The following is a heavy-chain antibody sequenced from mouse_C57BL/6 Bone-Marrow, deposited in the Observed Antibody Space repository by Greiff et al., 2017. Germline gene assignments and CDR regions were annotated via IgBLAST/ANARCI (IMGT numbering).Heavy chain of an antibody. D-gene: IGHD2-1*01. CDR3: ARGGGNYPMDY. CDR1: GYTFTSYW. Sequence: QVQLQQPGAELVMPGASVKLSCKASGYTFTSYWMHWVKQRPGQGLEWIGEIDPSDSYTNYNQKFKGKSPLTVDKSSSTAYMQLSSLTSEDSAVYYWARGGGNYPMDYWGQGTSVTVSS. V-gene: IGHV1-69*01. CDR2: IDPSDSYT. J-gene: IGHJ4*01.